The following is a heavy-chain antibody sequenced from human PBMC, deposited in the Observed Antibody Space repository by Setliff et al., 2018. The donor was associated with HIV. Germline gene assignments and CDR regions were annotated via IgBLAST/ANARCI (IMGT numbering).Heavy chain of an antibody. J-gene: IGHJ4*02. V-gene: IGHV1-3*01. CDR3: AIGSSNWPHRPNNYYFDY. CDR1: GDTFTTYA. CDR2: INAGNGDT. D-gene: IGHD6-13*01. Sequence: SVKVSCKASGDTFTTYALHWVRQAPGQRLEWMGWINAGNGDTKSSQKFQGRVTITRDTSASTAYMELSSLRAEDTGVYYCAIGSSNWPHRPNNYYFDYWGQGTPVTVSS.